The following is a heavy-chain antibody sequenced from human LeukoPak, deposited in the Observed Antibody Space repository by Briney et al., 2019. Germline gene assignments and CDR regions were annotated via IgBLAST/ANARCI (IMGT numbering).Heavy chain of an antibody. CDR2: FDPEDGET. J-gene: IGHJ4*02. V-gene: IGHV1-24*01. D-gene: IGHD3-9*01. CDR3: ATPTPSYYDILTEDLGFDY. Sequence: GASVKVSCKVSGYTLTDLSMHWGRQTLGTGLEWMGGFDPEDGETMYAQKFQGRVTMTEDTSTDTAYMELSSLRSEDTAVYYCATPTPSYYDILTEDLGFDYWGQGTLVTVSS. CDR1: GYTLTDLS.